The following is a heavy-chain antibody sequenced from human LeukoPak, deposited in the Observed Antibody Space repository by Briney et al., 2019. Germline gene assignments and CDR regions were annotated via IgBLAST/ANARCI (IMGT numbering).Heavy chain of an antibody. V-gene: IGHV1-18*04. CDR2: ISPYDGDT. CDR1: GYTFTTNG. J-gene: IGHJ3*02. CDR3: ARLRGGIYSSRDAFDI. Sequence: ASVKVSCKASGYTFTTNGVSWVRQAPGQGLEWLAWISPYDGDTNYTPGLQGRVTLSTDTSTSTAYMELTSLRSDDTAVYYCARLRGGIYSSRDAFDIWGQGTMVTVSS. D-gene: IGHD2-2*01.